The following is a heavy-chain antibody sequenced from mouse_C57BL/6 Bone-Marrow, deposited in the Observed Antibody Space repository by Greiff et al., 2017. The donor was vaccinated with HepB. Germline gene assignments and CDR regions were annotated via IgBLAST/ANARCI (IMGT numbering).Heavy chain of an antibody. J-gene: IGHJ2*01. CDR3: AREGVNYYEDFDY. Sequence: QVQLQQSGAELARPGASVKLSCKASGYTFTSYGISWVKQRTGQGLEWIGEIYPRSGNTYYNEKFKGKATLTADKSSSTAYMELRSLTSEDAAVYFCAREGVNYYEDFDYWGQGTTLTVSS. V-gene: IGHV1-81*01. CDR1: GYTFTSYG. D-gene: IGHD1-1*01. CDR2: IYPRSGNT.